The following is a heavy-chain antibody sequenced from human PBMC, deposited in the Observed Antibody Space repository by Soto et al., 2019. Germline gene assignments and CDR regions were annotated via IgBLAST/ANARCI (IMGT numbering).Heavy chain of an antibody. Sequence: GASVKVSCKASGGTFSSYTISWVRQAPGQGLEWMGRIIPILGIANYAQKFQGRVTITADKSTSTAYMELSSLRSEDTAVYYCARGGAGSPFDYWSQGTLVTVSS. V-gene: IGHV1-69*02. J-gene: IGHJ4*02. CDR2: IIPILGIA. D-gene: IGHD3-10*01. CDR3: ARGGAGSPFDY. CDR1: GGTFSSYT.